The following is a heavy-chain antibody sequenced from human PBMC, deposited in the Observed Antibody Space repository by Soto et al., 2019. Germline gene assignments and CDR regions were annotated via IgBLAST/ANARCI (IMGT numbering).Heavy chain of an antibody. V-gene: IGHV4-30-2*06. CDR1: GVTMGYGGYP. J-gene: IGHJ4*02. Sequence: SLTCGVSGVTMGYGGYPWSRIRQSPGKGLEWLGYISHLEPTYYNPSFKSRLYLSIDRTRNQFSLSLSFMTAADNAVDYCARGGGNAVFDFSGQGFPVTGFS. CDR3: ARGGGNAVFDF. CDR2: ISHLEPT. D-gene: IGHD2-15*01.